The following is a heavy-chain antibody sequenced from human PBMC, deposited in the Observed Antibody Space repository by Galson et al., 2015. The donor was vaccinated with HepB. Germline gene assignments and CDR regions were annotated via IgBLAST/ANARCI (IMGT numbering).Heavy chain of an antibody. V-gene: IGHV3-23*01. CDR3: ARVHPAYTSGWYRQALYYFDS. D-gene: IGHD6-19*01. J-gene: IGHJ4*02. CDR2: ITPSGDNT. Sequence: SLRLSCAASGFTFRNYAMSWVRQAPGKGLEWVSAITPSGDNTYSADSVKGRFTISRDNSKNTLFLQKTGLTADDTAIYDCARVHPAYTSGWYRQALYYFDSWGQGTLVAVSS. CDR1: GFTFRNYA.